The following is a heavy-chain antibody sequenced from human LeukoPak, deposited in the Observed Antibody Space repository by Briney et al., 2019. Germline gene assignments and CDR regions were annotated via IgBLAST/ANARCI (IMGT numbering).Heavy chain of an antibody. CDR3: ARGRPYYDFWSGYYTLYYFDY. CDR1: GFTLSNYW. D-gene: IGHD3-3*01. CDR2: IKKDGSGK. V-gene: IGHV3-7*04. J-gene: IGHJ4*02. Sequence: GGSLRLSCAASGFTLSNYWMTWVRQAPGKGLEWVANIKKDGSGKYYVDSVKGRFTISRDNTKNSVYLQMNSLRAEDTAVYYCARGRPYYDFWSGYYTLYYFDYWGQGTLVTVSS.